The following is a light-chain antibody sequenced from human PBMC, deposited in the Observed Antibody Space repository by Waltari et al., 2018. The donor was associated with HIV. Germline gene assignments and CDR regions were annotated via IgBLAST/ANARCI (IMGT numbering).Light chain of an antibody. V-gene: IGLV1-47*01. J-gene: IGLJ1*01. CDR1: SSNIGNNY. CDR2: RND. Sequence: QSVLTQPPSASGTPGQRVTLSCSGSSSNIGNNYVFLYQQLPGTAPKLLFYRNDQRPSGVPDRFSGSKSGTSASLAISGLRSEDEADYYCATWDDTLSGYVFGTGTKVTVL. CDR3: ATWDDTLSGYV.